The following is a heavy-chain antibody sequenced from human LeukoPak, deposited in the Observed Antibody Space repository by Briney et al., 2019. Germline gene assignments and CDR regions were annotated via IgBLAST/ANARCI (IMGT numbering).Heavy chain of an antibody. CDR2: INPSGGST. CDR1: GYTFTSYY. D-gene: IGHD6-19*01. CDR3: ARVEGWDVLVAGNGFGY. J-gene: IGHJ4*02. V-gene: IGHV1-46*01. Sequence: ASVKVSCKASGYTFTSYYMHWVRQAPGQGLEWMGIINPSGGSTSYAQKFQGRVTMTRDMSTSTVYMELSSLRSEDTAVYYCARVEGWDVLVAGNGFGYWGQGTLVTVSS.